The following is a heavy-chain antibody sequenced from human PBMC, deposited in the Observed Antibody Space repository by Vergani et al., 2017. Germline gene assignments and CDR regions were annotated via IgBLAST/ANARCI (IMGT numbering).Heavy chain of an antibody. V-gene: IGHV4-59*01. CDR3: ARAPSSGYYYFDY. J-gene: IGHJ4*02. CDR2: IYYSGST. Sequence: QVQLQESGPGLVKPSETLSLTCTVSGGSISSYYWSWIRQPPGKGLEWIGYIYYSGSTYYNPSLKSRVTISVDTSKNQFSLKLSSVTAADTAVYYCARAPSSGYYYFDYWGQGTLVTVSS. CDR1: GGSISSYY. D-gene: IGHD3-22*01.